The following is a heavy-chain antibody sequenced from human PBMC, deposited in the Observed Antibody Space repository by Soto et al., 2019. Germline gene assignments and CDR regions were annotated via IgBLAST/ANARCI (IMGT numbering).Heavy chain of an antibody. CDR3: ARGTVHFDY. CDR2: IWYDGSNK. D-gene: IGHD4-17*01. J-gene: IGHJ4*02. CDR1: GFTFNTYG. V-gene: IGHV3-33*01. Sequence: QVQLMESGGGVVQPGRSLRLSCAASGFTFNTYGIHWVRQAPGKGLEWVAVIWYDGSNKYYADSVKGRFTISRDNSKNTLYLQMNSLRAEDTAVYYCARGTVHFDYWGQGTLVTVSS.